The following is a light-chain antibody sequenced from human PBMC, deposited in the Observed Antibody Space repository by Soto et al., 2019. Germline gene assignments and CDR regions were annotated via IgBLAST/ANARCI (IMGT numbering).Light chain of an antibody. CDR1: QSVRNN. CDR3: QQYNNWPPIT. CDR2: YAS. Sequence: EIMMTQSPATLSVSPGERATLSCRASQSVRNNLAWYQQKPGQAPRLLIYYASTRATGIPARFSGSGSGTDSTPPLSSLPSEDFALYYCQQYNNWPPITFGQGTRLDIK. V-gene: IGKV3-15*01. J-gene: IGKJ5*01.